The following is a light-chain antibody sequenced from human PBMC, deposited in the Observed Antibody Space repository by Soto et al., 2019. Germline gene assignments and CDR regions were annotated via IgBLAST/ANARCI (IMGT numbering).Light chain of an antibody. CDR2: DVS. CDR3: QQYNAYYS. V-gene: IGKV1-5*01. Sequence: IQMTQSPPTLPASAGDRVTITCRASQDISRWLAWYQQKPGKAPELLIYDVSTLQSGVPSRFSGTGSGTESTLTISSLQPGDFATYYCQQYNAYYSFGQGTKVDIK. J-gene: IGKJ2*03. CDR1: QDISRW.